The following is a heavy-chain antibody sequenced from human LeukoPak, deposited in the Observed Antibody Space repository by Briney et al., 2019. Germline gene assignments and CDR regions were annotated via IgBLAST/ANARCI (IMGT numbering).Heavy chain of an antibody. CDR3: ARVFPTYYYDSSEVKRYLDY. CDR2: IYYRGST. Sequence: SETLSLTCTVSGGSISSGANYWSWIRQHPGKGLEWIGYIYYRGSTYYSPSLKSRVTISLDTSKNQFSLKLDSVTAADTAVYYCARVFPTYYYDSSEVKRYLDYWGQGTLVTVSS. D-gene: IGHD3-22*01. V-gene: IGHV4-31*03. J-gene: IGHJ4*02. CDR1: GGSISSGANY.